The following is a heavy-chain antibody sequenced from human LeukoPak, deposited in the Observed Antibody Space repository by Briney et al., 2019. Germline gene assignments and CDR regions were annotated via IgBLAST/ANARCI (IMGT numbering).Heavy chain of an antibody. V-gene: IGHV3-23*01. J-gene: IGHJ4*02. CDR1: VFTFSIYA. D-gene: IGHD6-13*01. CDR2: ITSGLTT. Sequence: GGSLRLSCAPSVFTFSIYAITWVRHAPGKALEWVSTITSGLTTYYADSVKGRVTISRDNSNNTLYLQMNSLRAEDTAVYHCAKGRGSSNWYFFDHWGQGTLVTVSS. CDR3: AKGRGSSNWYFFDH.